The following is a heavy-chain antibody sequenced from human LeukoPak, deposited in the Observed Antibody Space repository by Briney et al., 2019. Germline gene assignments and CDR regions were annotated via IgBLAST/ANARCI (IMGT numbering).Heavy chain of an antibody. CDR2: ISGSGGST. V-gene: IGHV3-23*01. CDR1: GFTFSSYA. Sequence: GGSLRLSCAASGFTFSSYAMSWVRQAPGKGLEWVSAISGSGGSTYYADSVKGRFTISRDNAKNSLYLQMNSLRAEDTAVYYCAELGITMIGGVWGEGTTVTISS. D-gene: IGHD3-10*02. CDR3: AELGITMIGGV. J-gene: IGHJ6*04.